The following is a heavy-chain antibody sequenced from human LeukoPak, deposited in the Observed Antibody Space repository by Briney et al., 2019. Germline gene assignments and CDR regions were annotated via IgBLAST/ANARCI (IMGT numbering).Heavy chain of an antibody. J-gene: IGHJ4*02. D-gene: IGHD3-22*01. CDR2: ISSSRSYI. Sequence: GGSLRLSCAPSGFTFSSYSMNWVRQAPGKGLEWVSYISSSRSYIYYADSVKGRFTISRDNAKNSLYLQMSSLRVEDTAVYYCAREHSGGGNYYDSSGYYRSFDYWGQGTPVTVSS. CDR1: GFTFSSYS. V-gene: IGHV3-21*01. CDR3: AREHSGGGNYYDSSGYYRSFDY.